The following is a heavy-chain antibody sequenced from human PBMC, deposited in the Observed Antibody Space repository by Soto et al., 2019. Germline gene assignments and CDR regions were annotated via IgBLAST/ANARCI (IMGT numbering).Heavy chain of an antibody. V-gene: IGHV3-48*03. CDR3: ARDSGYSYGLSLDY. CDR2: ISSSGSTI. Sequence: PGGSLRLSCAASGFTFSSYEMNWVRQAPGKGLEWVSYISSSGSTIYYADSVKGRFTISRDNAKNSLYLQMNSLRAEDTAVYYCARDSGYSYGLSLDYWGQGTLVTVSS. D-gene: IGHD5-18*01. CDR1: GFTFSSYE. J-gene: IGHJ4*02.